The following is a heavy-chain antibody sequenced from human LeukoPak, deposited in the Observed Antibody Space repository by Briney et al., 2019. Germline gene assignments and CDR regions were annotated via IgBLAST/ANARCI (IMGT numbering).Heavy chain of an antibody. J-gene: IGHJ4*02. CDR1: GFTFSSYS. CDR2: ISSSSYI. CDR3: ARDSSGGYDFDY. Sequence: EAGGSLRLSCAASGFTFSSYSMNWVRQAPGKGVEWVSSISSSSYIDYADSVKGRFTIPRDNAKNSLYLQMNSLRAEDTAVYYCARDSSGGYDFDYWGQGTLVTVSS. D-gene: IGHD5-12*01. V-gene: IGHV3-21*01.